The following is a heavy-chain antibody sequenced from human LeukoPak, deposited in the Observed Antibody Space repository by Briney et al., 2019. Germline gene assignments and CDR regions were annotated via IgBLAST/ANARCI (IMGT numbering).Heavy chain of an antibody. Sequence: SQTLSLTCTVSGGSISSGDYYWSWIRQPPGKGLEWIGEINHSGSTNYNPSLKSRVTISVDTSKNQFSLKLSSVTAADTAVYYCARGELELPPDYWSQGTLVTVSS. CDR1: GGSISSGDYY. CDR2: INHSGST. J-gene: IGHJ4*02. D-gene: IGHD1-7*01. CDR3: ARGELELPPDY. V-gene: IGHV4-30-4*01.